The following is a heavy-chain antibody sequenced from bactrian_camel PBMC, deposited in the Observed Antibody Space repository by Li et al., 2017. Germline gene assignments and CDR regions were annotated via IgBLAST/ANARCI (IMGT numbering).Heavy chain of an antibody. CDR1: VYTYNRNC. CDR3: AADPPRAWGRCRGDFGY. CDR2: LDTDGTT. Sequence: HVQLVESGGGSVQAGGTLRLSCATSVYTYNRNCMAWFRQAPGKEREGVATLDTDGTTSYSDSVKGRVTISKDNAENILYLQMNSLKPEDTDVYYCAADPPRAWGRCRGDFGYWGQGTQVTVS. J-gene: IGHJ6*01. V-gene: IGHV3S53*01. D-gene: IGHD5*01.